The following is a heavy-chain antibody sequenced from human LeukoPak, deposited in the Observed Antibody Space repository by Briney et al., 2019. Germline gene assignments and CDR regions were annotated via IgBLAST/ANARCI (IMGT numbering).Heavy chain of an antibody. Sequence: GGSLRLSCTSSTFTFGDYAINWIRQAPGKGLEWVGFIRRKVYSGTPEYATSVKGRFTISRDDSKSIAYLQMNSLKTEDTAVYYCTRGASPDILTGDYWGQGTLVTVSS. CDR1: TFTFGDYA. J-gene: IGHJ4*02. CDR2: IRRKVYSGTP. D-gene: IGHD3-9*01. CDR3: TRGASPDILTGDY. V-gene: IGHV3-49*03.